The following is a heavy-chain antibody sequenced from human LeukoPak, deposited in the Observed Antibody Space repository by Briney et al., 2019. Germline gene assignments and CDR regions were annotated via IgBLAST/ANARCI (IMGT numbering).Heavy chain of an antibody. CDR1: GGSISSYY. V-gene: IGHV4-59*01. CDR3: ARDRGDGYIHYFDY. J-gene: IGHJ4*02. Sequence: SETLSLTCSVSGGSISSYYWSWIRQPPGKGLEWIGYIYYSGSTNFNPSLKSRVTISVDTSKTQFSLKLSSVTAADTAVYYCARDRGDGYIHYFDYWGQGTLVTVSS. D-gene: IGHD5-24*01. CDR2: IYYSGST.